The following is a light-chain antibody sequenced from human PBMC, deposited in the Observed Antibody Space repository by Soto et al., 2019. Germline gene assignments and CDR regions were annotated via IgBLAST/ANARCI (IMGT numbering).Light chain of an antibody. V-gene: IGKV3-15*01. Sequence: EIVMTQSPVTLSVSPGERATLSCRASQSVSSNLAWYQQKTGQAPRLLIFGTSTRATGIPARFSGSGSGTEFTLTIGSLQSEDFAVYYCQQYNDWPLSFGGGTKVEIK. J-gene: IGKJ4*01. CDR2: GTS. CDR1: QSVSSN. CDR3: QQYNDWPLS.